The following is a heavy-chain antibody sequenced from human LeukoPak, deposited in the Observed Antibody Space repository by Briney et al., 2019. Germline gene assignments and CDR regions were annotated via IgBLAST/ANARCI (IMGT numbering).Heavy chain of an antibody. V-gene: IGHV3-48*01. CDR2: ISSSSSTI. CDR3: ARAHHRRVYDYVWGSYPY. Sequence: GGSLRLSYAASGFTFSSYSMNWVRQAPGKGLEWVSYISSSSSTIYYADSVKGRFTISRDNAKNSLYLQMNSLRAEDTAVYYCARAHHRRVYDYVWGSYPYWGQGTLVTVSS. CDR1: GFTFSSYS. J-gene: IGHJ4*02. D-gene: IGHD3-16*02.